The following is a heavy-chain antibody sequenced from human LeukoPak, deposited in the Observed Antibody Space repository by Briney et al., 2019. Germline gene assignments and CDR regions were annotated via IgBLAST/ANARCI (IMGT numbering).Heavy chain of an antibody. D-gene: IGHD1-26*01. CDR3: ARTGSGSYYWGYYYMDV. CDR1: GYSISSGYY. V-gene: IGHV4-38-2*02. Sequence: PSETLSLTCTVSGYSISSGYYWGWIRQPPGKGLEWIGSIYHSGSTYYNPSLKSRVTISVDTSKNQFSLKLSSVTAADTAVYYCARTGSGSYYWGYYYMDVWGKGTTVTISS. J-gene: IGHJ6*03. CDR2: IYHSGST.